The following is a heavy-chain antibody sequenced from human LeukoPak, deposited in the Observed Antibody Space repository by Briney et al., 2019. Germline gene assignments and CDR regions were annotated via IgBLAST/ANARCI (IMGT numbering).Heavy chain of an antibody. Sequence: ASVKVSCKASGGTFSSYAISWVRQAPGQGLEWMGGIIPIFGTANYAQKFQGRVTITADESTSTAYMELSSLRSEDTAVYYCARGLKMFTLGGFIVSDMPGYYYGRDFWGKGPTVPVSS. CDR3: ARGLKMFTLGGFIVSDMPGYYYGRDF. D-gene: IGHD3-16*02. V-gene: IGHV1-69*13. J-gene: IGHJ6*04. CDR2: IIPIFGTA. CDR1: GGTFSSYA.